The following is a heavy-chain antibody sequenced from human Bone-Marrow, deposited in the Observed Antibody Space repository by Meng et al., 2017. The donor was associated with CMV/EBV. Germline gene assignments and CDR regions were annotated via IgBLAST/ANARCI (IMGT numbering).Heavy chain of an antibody. V-gene: IGHV4-39*07. J-gene: IGHJ6*02. CDR2: IYYSGST. CDR3: ARASPDTRKGYCSSTSCYNYYYYYGMDV. Sequence: SETLSLTCTVSSGSISSSSYYWGWIRQPPGKGLEWIGSIYYSGSTYYNPSLKSRVTISVDTSKNQFSLKLSSVTAADTAVYYCARASPDTRKGYCSSTSCYNYYYYYGMDVWGQRTTVTVSS. CDR1: SGSISSSSYY. D-gene: IGHD2-2*02.